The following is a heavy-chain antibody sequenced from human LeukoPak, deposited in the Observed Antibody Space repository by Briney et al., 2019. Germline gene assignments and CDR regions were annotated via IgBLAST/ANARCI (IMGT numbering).Heavy chain of an antibody. CDR2: IYTSGST. Sequence: SETLSLTCTVSGGSISSYYWSWIRQPAGKGLEWIGRIYTSGSTNYNPSLKSRVTMSVDTSKNQFSLKLSSVTAADTAVYYCARDAGDTYYYDSSGYYHYGIDYWGQGTLVTVSS. J-gene: IGHJ4*02. CDR1: GGSISSYY. CDR3: ARDAGDTYYYDSSGYYHYGIDY. V-gene: IGHV4-4*07. D-gene: IGHD3-22*01.